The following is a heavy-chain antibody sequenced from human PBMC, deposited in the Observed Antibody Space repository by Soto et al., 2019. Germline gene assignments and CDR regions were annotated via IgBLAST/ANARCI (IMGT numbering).Heavy chain of an antibody. D-gene: IGHD3-10*01. CDR1: EFTVSGRS. CDR3: ARGWFGPDV. V-gene: IGHV3-74*01. CDR2: IDKVGTDS. Sequence: VQLVESGGGLVQPGGSLRLSCAASEFTVSGRSVHWVRQAPGKGMVWVSGIDKVGTDSTYADSVKGRFTSSRDNAKNTVYLQMNSLRVEDTAVYYCARGWFGPDVWGKGTTVTVSS. J-gene: IGHJ6*03.